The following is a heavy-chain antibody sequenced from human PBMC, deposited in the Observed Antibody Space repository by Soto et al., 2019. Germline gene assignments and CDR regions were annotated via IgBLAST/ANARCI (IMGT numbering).Heavy chain of an antibody. Sequence: SVKVSCKASGGTFSSYAISWVRQAPGQGLEWMGGIIPIFGTANYAQKFQGRVTITADESTSTAYMELSSLRSEDTAVYYCARGGRITISLDWFDPWGEGTLVTVSS. CDR1: GGTFSSYA. V-gene: IGHV1-69*13. J-gene: IGHJ5*02. D-gene: IGHD3-3*01. CDR3: ARGGRITISLDWFDP. CDR2: IIPIFGTA.